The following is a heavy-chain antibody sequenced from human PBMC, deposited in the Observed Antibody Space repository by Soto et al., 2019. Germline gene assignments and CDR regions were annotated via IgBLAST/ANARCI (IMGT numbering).Heavy chain of an antibody. CDR2: ISSSSSTI. J-gene: IGHJ6*03. V-gene: IGHV3-48*01. Sequence: EVQLVESGGGLVQPGGSLRLSCAASGFTFSSYSMNWVRQAPGKGLEWVSYISSSSSTIYYADSVKGRFTISRDNAKNSLDLQMNSLRAEDTAVYYCATYGDSPYYYYYYMDVWGKGTTVTVSS. D-gene: IGHD4-17*01. CDR1: GFTFSSYS. CDR3: ATYGDSPYYYYYYMDV.